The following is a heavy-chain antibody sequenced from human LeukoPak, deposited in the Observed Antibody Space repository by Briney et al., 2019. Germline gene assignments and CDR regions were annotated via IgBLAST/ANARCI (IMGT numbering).Heavy chain of an antibody. Sequence: ASVKVXXXAXXXXXXXXGXXWVRQAPGQGLEWMGWISAYNGNTNYAQKLQGRVTMTTDTSTSTAYMELRSLRSDDTAVYYCARDEYSSSWPLDYWGQGTLVTVSS. CDR2: ISAYNGNT. CDR3: ARDEYSSSWPLDY. D-gene: IGHD6-13*01. V-gene: IGHV1-18*01. CDR1: XXXXXXXG. J-gene: IGHJ4*02.